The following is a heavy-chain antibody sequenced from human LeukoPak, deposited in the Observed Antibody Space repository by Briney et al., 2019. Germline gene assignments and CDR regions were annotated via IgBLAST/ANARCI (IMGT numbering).Heavy chain of an antibody. Sequence: SETLSLTCTVSGGSISSSSYYWGWIRQPPGKGLEWIGSIYYSGSTYYNPSLKSRVTISVDTSKNQFSLKLSSVTAADTAVYYCARDGIAAAGPRGGFDYWGQGTLVTVSS. V-gene: IGHV4-39*02. CDR3: ARDGIAAAGPRGGFDY. CDR2: IYYSGST. J-gene: IGHJ4*02. D-gene: IGHD6-13*01. CDR1: GGSISSSSYY.